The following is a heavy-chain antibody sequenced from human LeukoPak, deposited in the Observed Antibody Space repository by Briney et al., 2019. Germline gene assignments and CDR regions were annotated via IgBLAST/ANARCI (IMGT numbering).Heavy chain of an antibody. CDR2: IYYSGST. CDR1: GGSISSSSYY. V-gene: IGHV4-39*01. J-gene: IGHJ3*02. D-gene: IGHD6-6*01. CDR3: VRFMAALDAFDI. Sequence: PSETLSLTCTVSGGSISSSSYYWGWIRQPPGKGLEWIGSIYYSGSTYYNPSLKSRVTISVDTSKNQFSLKLSSVTAADTAVYYCVRFMAALDAFDIWGQGTMVTVSS.